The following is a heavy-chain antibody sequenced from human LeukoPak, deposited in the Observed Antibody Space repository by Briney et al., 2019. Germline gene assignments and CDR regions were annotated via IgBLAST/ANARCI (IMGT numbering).Heavy chain of an antibody. CDR2: ISQNGYT. Sequence: SETLSLTCAVYGGSFSGYYWSWIRQPPGKGLEWIGYISQNGYTKYTPSLKSRVTISRDTSENQFSLILSSVTAADTAVYYCTRHDVVAVIGHGMAVWGQGTTVTVSS. CDR1: GGSFSGYY. J-gene: IGHJ6*02. D-gene: IGHD2-15*01. CDR3: TRHDVVAVIGHGMAV. V-gene: IGHV4-59*08.